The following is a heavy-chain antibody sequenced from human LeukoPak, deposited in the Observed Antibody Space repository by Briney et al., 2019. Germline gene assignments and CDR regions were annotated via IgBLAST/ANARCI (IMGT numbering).Heavy chain of an antibody. CDR1: GHTLTSYY. D-gene: IGHD2-8*01. Sequence: ASVKVSCKASGHTLTSYYMHWVRQAPGQGLEWMGIINPSGGGTSYAQKFQGRVTITRDTSTSTVYMELSSLRSEDTAVYYCARDCTNGVCPFDYWGQGTLVTVSS. CDR2: INPSGGGT. V-gene: IGHV1-46*01. CDR3: ARDCTNGVCPFDY. J-gene: IGHJ4*02.